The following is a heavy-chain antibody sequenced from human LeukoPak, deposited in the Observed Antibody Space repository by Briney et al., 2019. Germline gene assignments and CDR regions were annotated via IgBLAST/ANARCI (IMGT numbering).Heavy chain of an antibody. V-gene: IGHV4-39*07. CDR2: IYYTGNT. J-gene: IGHJ4*02. Sequence: PSETLSLTCTVSGGPISSSYSYYWGRIRQPPGKGLEWIGTIYYTGNTYYNASLKSRVTMSVDTFKNQFSLKQSSVTAADTAIYYCARDYYGLGNYYWGDYWGQGTPVIVSS. CDR3: ARDYYGLGNYYWGDY. CDR1: GGPISSSYSYY. D-gene: IGHD3-10*01.